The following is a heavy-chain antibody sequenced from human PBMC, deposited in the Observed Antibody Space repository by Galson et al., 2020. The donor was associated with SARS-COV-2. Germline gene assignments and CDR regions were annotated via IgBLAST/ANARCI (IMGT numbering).Heavy chain of an antibody. CDR2: ISYDVSNK. V-gene: IGHV3-30*01. J-gene: IGHJ4*02. CDR1: GFTFSSYA. Sequence: GGSLRLSCAASGFTFSSYAMHWVRQAPGKVLEWVAVISYDVSNKYYADSVKGRFTISRDNSKNTLYLQMNSLRAEDTAVYYCARSPTALYYFDYWGQGTLVTVSS. CDR3: ARSPTALYYFDY.